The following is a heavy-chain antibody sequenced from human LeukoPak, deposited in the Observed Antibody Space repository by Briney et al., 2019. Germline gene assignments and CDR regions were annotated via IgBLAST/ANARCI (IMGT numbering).Heavy chain of an antibody. CDR2: IKPDGSQT. Sequence: QSGGSLRLSCAASGFSFNGDWMNWVRQAPGKGLEWVANIKPDGSQTYYGDSVKGRFSISRDNAKKLLFLQMNSLRAEDTAVYYCVRDGPAFLDFDYWGQGTLVTVPS. D-gene: IGHD2-2*01. V-gene: IGHV3-7*01. CDR3: VRDGPAFLDFDY. J-gene: IGHJ4*02. CDR1: GFSFNGDW.